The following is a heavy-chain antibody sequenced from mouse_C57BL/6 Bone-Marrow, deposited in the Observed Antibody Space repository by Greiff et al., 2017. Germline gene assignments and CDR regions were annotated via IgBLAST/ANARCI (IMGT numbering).Heavy chain of an antibody. Sequence: QVQLQQSGAELMKPGASVKLPCKATGYTFTGYWIEWVKQRPGHGLEWIGEILPGSGSTNYNEKFKGKATFTADTSSNTAYMQLSSLTTEDSAIYYCARGGYYDVYYAAWFAYWGQGTLVTVSA. J-gene: IGHJ3*01. CDR1: GYTFTGYW. V-gene: IGHV1-9*01. D-gene: IGHD2-3*01. CDR3: ARGGYYDVYYAAWFAY. CDR2: ILPGSGST.